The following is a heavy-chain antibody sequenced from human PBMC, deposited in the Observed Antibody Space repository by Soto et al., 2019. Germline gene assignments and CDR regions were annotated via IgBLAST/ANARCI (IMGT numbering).Heavy chain of an antibody. V-gene: IGHV3-33*01. J-gene: IGHJ5*02. CDR1: GFTFSSYG. Sequence: GSLRLSCAASGFTFSSYGMHWVRQAPGKGLEWVAVIWYDGSNKYYADSVKGRFTISRDNSKNTLYLQMNSLRAEDTAVYYCAREVINYGSGSYDNNWFDPCGQGTLVTVSS. CDR2: IWYDGSNK. CDR3: AREVINYGSGSYDNNWFDP. D-gene: IGHD3-10*01.